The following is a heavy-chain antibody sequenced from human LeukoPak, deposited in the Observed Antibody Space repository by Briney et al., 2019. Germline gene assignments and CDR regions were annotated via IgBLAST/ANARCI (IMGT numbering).Heavy chain of an antibody. CDR3: AEYGRDGYNSFDY. V-gene: IGHV4-31*03. CDR2: IYYSGST. CDR1: GGSISSGGYY. D-gene: IGHD5-24*01. J-gene: IGHJ4*02. Sequence: PSETLSLTCTVSGGSISSGGYYWSWLRQHPGKGLEWIGYIYYSGSTYYNPSLKSRVTISVDTSKNQFSLKLSSVTAADTAVYYCAEYGRDGYNSFDYWGQGTLVTVSS.